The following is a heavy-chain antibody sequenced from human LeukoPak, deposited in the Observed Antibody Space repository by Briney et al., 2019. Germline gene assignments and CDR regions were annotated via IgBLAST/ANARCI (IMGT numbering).Heavy chain of an antibody. V-gene: IGHV5-51*01. D-gene: IGHD3-3*01. CDR3: ARQTYYDFWSGSTKDAFDI. CDR2: IYPGDSDT. J-gene: IGHJ3*02. CDR1: GYSFTSYW. Sequence: GESLKISCKGSGYSFTSYWIGWVRQMPGKGLEWMGIIYPGDSDTRYSPSFQGQVTISADKSISTAYLQWSSLKASDTAMYYCARQTYYDFWSGSTKDAFDIWGQGTMVTVSS.